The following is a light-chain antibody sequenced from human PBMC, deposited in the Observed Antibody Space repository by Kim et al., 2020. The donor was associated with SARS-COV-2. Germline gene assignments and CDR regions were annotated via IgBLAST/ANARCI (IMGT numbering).Light chain of an antibody. CDR1: QSVSSN. V-gene: IGKV3-15*01. CDR3: QQYNNWPRT. CDR2: GAS. Sequence: EIVMTQSPATLSVSPGERATLSCRASQSVSSNLVWYQQKPGQAPRLLIYGASTRVTGIPARFSGSGSGTEFTLTISSLQSEDFAVYCCQQYNNWPRTFGQGTRVEIK. J-gene: IGKJ1*01.